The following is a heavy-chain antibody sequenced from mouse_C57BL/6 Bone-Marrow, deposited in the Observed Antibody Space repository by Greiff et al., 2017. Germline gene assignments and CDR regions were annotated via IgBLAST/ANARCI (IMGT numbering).Heavy chain of an antibody. CDR1: GYTFTSYG. J-gene: IGHJ3*01. V-gene: IGHV1-81*01. CDR2: IYPRSGNT. CDR3: LSWFAY. Sequence: VQLLQSGAELARPGASVKLSCKASGYTFTSYGISWVKQRTGQGLEWIGEIYPRSGNTYYNEKFKGKATLTADKSSSTAYMELRSLTAEDSAVYFCLSWFAYWGQGTLVTVSA.